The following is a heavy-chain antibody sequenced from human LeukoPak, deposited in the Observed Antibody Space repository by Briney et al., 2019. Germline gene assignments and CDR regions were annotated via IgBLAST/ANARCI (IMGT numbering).Heavy chain of an antibody. J-gene: IGHJ6*02. CDR3: ARGLHYYYYGMDV. CDR1: GFTFSSYT. V-gene: IGHV3-30-3*01. D-gene: IGHD3-10*01. Sequence: PGGSLRLSCAASGFTFSSYTMHWVRQAPGKGLEWVAVISYDGSNKYYADSVKGRFTISRDNSKNTLYLQMNSLRAEDTAVYCCARGLHYYYYGMDVWGQGTTVTVSS. CDR2: ISYDGSNK.